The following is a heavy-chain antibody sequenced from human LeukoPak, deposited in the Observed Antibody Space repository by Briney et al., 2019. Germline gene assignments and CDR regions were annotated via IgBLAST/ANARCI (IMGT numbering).Heavy chain of an antibody. D-gene: IGHD3-3*01. J-gene: IGHJ5*02. CDR1: GYTFTGYY. Sequence: ASVKVPCKASGYTFTGYYMHWVRQAPGQGLEWMGWINPNSGGTNYAQKFQGRVTMTRDTSISTAYMELSRLRSDDTAVYYCARPHYDFWSGANWFDPWGQGTLVTVSS. V-gene: IGHV1-2*02. CDR3: ARPHYDFWSGANWFDP. CDR2: INPNSGGT.